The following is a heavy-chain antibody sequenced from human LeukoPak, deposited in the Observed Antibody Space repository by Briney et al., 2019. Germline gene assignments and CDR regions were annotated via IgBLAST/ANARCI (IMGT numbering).Heavy chain of an antibody. Sequence: PSETLSLTCAVYGGSFSGYYWSWIRQPPGKGLEWIGEINHSGSTNYNPSLKSRVTISVDTSKNQFSLKLSSVTAADTAVYYCARGGITGTLYYFDYWGQGTLVTVSS. CDR3: ARGGITGTLYYFDY. CDR2: INHSGST. D-gene: IGHD1/OR15-1a*01. CDR1: GGSFSGYY. V-gene: IGHV4-34*01. J-gene: IGHJ4*02.